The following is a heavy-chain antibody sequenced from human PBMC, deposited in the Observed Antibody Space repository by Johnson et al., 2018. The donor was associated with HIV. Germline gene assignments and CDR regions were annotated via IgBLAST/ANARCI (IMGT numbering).Heavy chain of an antibody. V-gene: IGHV3-30-3*01. J-gene: IGHJ3*02. D-gene: IGHD3-3*01. Sequence: QVQLVESGGGLVQPGGSLRLSCAASGFTVSSNYMSWVRQAPGKGLEWVAVISYDGSNKYYADSVKGRFTISRDNSKNTLYLQMNSLRAEDTAVYYCARDGGINYFGVVTPEAFDIWGQGTMVTVSS. CDR2: ISYDGSNK. CDR3: ARDGGINYFGVVTPEAFDI. CDR1: GFTVSSNY.